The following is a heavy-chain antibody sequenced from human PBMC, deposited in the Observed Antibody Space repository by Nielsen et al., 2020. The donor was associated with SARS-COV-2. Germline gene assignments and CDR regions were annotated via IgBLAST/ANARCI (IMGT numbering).Heavy chain of an antibody. J-gene: IGHJ6*02. CDR3: ARQTPKGVYSSGWTYYYYYYGMDV. D-gene: IGHD6-25*01. V-gene: IGHV4-39*01. Sequence: WVRQPPGKGLEWIGSIYYSGSTYYNPSLKSRVTISVDTSKNQFSLKLSSVTAADTAVYYCARQTPKGVYSSGWTYYYYYYGMDVWGQGTTVTVSS. CDR2: IYYSGST.